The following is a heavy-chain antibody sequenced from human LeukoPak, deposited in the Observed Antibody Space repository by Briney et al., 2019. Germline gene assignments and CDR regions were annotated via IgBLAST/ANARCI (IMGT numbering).Heavy chain of an antibody. J-gene: IGHJ4*02. D-gene: IGHD3-16*01. Sequence: PSETLSLTCTVSGGSISSGGYYWSWIRQPPGKGLEWIGYIYHSGSTYYNPSLKSRVTISVDRSKNQYSLKMSSVTAADTAVYYCARALGVFDNWGQGTLVTVSS. V-gene: IGHV4-30-2*01. CDR2: IYHSGST. CDR3: ARALGVFDN. CDR1: GGSISSGGYY.